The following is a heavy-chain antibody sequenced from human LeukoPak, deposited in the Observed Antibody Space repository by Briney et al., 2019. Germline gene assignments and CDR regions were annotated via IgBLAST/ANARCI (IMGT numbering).Heavy chain of an antibody. D-gene: IGHD2-15*01. CDR2: IRYDGSNK. CDR1: GFTFSSYG. CDR3: AKTVAARDAFDI. Sequence: PGGSLRLSCAASGFTFSSYGMHWVRQAPGKGLEWVAFIRYDGSNKYYADSVKGRFTISRDNSKNTLYLQMNSLRAEDTAVYYCAKTVAARDAFDIWGQGTMVTVSS. J-gene: IGHJ3*02. V-gene: IGHV3-30*02.